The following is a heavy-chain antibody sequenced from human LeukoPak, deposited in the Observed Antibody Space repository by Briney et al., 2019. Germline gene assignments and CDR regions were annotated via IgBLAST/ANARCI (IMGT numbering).Heavy chain of an antibody. CDR2: INHSGST. D-gene: IGHD6-13*01. CDR3: AAYSSSWYRRWYFDY. Sequence: SETLSLTCAVYGGSFSGYYWSWIRQPPGKGLEWIGEINHSGSTNYNPSLKSRVTISVDTSKNQFSLKLSSVTAAGTAVYYCAAYSSSWYRRWYFDYWGQGTLVTVSS. V-gene: IGHV4-34*01. J-gene: IGHJ4*02. CDR1: GGSFSGYY.